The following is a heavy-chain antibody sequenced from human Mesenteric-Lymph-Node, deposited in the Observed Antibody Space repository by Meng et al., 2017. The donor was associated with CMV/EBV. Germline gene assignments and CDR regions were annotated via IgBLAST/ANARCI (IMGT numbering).Heavy chain of an antibody. J-gene: IGHJ4*02. CDR3: ARHCYGSGTYCDY. D-gene: IGHD3-10*01. CDR1: GFTFSSYW. CDR2: INSDGSST. Sequence: GGSLRLSCAASGFTFSSYWMHWVRQAPGKGLVWVSRINSDGSSTSYADSVKGRFTISRDNAKNTLYLQMNSLRAEDTALYYCARHCYGSGTYCDYWGQGTLVTVSS. V-gene: IGHV3-74*01.